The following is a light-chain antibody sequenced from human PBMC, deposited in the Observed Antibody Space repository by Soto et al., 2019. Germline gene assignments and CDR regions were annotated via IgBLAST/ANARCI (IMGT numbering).Light chain of an antibody. Sequence: EIVLAQSPGTLSLSPGERATVSSRASQSVSSSYLAWYQQKPGQAPRLLIYGASSRATGIPDRFSGSGSGTDFTLTISRLEPEDFAVYYCQQYGSSQTFGQGTKV. CDR2: GAS. V-gene: IGKV3-20*01. CDR1: QSVSSSY. J-gene: IGKJ1*01. CDR3: QQYGSSQT.